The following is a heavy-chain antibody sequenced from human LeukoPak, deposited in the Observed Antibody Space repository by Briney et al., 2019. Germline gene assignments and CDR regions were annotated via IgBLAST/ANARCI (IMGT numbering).Heavy chain of an antibody. CDR2: IHKDGSET. Sequence: PSETLSLTCAVSGGSISSSNWWSWVRQAPGKGLEWVANIHKDGSETYFVDSVKGRFTMSRDNAENSLSLQMSSLKAEDTAIHYCARLDYSRVYVYWGQGTLVTVSS. CDR3: ARLDYSRVYVY. D-gene: IGHD4-11*01. J-gene: IGHJ4*02. CDR1: GGSISSSNW. V-gene: IGHV3-7*01.